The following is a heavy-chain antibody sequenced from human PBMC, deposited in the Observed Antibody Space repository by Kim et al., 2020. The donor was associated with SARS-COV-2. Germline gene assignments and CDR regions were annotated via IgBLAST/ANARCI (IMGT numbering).Heavy chain of an antibody. D-gene: IGHD3-3*01. CDR1: GFTFSSYA. CDR3: VKWDFWSGYPYYFDY. Sequence: GGSLRLSCAASGFTFSSYAMSWVRQAPGKGLEWVSAISGSGGSTYYADSVKGRFTISRDNSKNTLYLQMNSLRAEDTAVYYCVKWDFWSGYPYYFDYWGQGTLVTVSS. CDR2: ISGSGGST. V-gene: IGHV3-23*01. J-gene: IGHJ4*02.